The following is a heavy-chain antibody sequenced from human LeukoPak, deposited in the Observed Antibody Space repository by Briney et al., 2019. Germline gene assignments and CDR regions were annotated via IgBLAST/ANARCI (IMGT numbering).Heavy chain of an antibody. V-gene: IGHV4-34*01. CDR3: ARGIVGASLYYFDY. CDR1: GGSFSGYY. CDR2: IYHSGST. D-gene: IGHD1-26*01. J-gene: IGHJ4*02. Sequence: SETLSLTCAVYGGSFSGYYWSWIRQPPGKGLEWIGEIYHSGSTYYNPSLKSRVTISVDRSKNQFSLKLSSVTAADTAVYYCARGIVGASLYYFDYWGQGTLVTVSS.